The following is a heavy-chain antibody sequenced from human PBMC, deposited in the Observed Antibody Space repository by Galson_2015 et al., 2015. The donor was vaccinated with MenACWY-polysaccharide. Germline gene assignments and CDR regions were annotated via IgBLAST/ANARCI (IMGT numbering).Heavy chain of an antibody. CDR2: INLDGRDK. D-gene: IGHD5-18*01. V-gene: IGHV3-7*01. Sequence: SLRLSCAASALTFSSYWMSWVRQAPGKGLEWVANINLDGRDKYYVDSVRGRFTISRDNARNSLYLQMNNLRVEDTAVYYCARQRGYSYGYNDYWGQGTLVTVSS. J-gene: IGHJ4*02. CDR3: ARQRGYSYGYNDY. CDR1: ALTFSSYW.